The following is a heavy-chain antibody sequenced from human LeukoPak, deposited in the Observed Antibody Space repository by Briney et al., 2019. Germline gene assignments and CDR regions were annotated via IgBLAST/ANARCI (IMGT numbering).Heavy chain of an antibody. J-gene: IGHJ6*02. CDR3: ARVPHYGSGSYSFYYYYYGMDV. D-gene: IGHD3-10*01. CDR2: IYYSGST. V-gene: IGHV4-61*08. CDR1: GGSISSAGYY. Sequence: SETLSLTCTVSGGSISSAGYYWSWIRQYPGKGLEWIGYIYYSGSTNYNPSLKSRVTISVDTSKNQFSLKLSSVTAADTAVYYCARVPHYGSGSYSFYYYYYGMDVWGQGTTVTVSS.